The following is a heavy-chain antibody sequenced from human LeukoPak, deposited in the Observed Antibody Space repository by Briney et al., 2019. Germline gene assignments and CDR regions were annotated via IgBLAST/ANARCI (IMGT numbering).Heavy chain of an antibody. V-gene: IGHV3-74*01. CDR2: INRDGRDI. D-gene: IGHD1-26*01. CDR1: GFTFSSYW. J-gene: IGHJ6*02. Sequence: GGSLRLSCVASGFTFSSYWMHWVRQDPRKGLVWVSRINRDGRDINYADSPRGPFTISRDNSKNTLYLQMNSLRAEDTAVYYCAKDGWELSYHYYGMDVWGQGTTVTVSS. CDR3: AKDGWELSYHYYGMDV.